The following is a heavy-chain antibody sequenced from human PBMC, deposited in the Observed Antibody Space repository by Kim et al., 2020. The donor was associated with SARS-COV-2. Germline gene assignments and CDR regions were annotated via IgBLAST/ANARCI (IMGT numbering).Heavy chain of an antibody. CDR1: GFTFRDSA. Sequence: GGSLRLSCAASGFTFRDSALSWVREASGKGLEWVGRIRSKTNSYATAYDVSVKGRFIISRDDSKNTAYLQMNSLKTEDTAIYYCTRVPPYSNSWWDAFDIWGQGTMVTVSS. CDR2: IRSKTNSYAT. D-gene: IGHD6-13*01. CDR3: TRVPPYSNSWWDAFDI. V-gene: IGHV3-73*01. J-gene: IGHJ3*02.